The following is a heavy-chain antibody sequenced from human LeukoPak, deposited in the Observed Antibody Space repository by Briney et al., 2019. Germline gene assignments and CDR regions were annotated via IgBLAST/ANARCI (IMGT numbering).Heavy chain of an antibody. D-gene: IGHD2-15*01. V-gene: IGHV3-23*01. CDR3: AREDQPRGTFDY. Sequence: GGSLRLSCAASGFTFSSYAMSWVRQAPGKGLEWVSAISGSGGSTYYADSVKGRFTISRDNAKNSLYLQMNSLRAEDTALYYCAREDQPRGTFDYWGQGILVTVSS. CDR1: GFTFSSYA. J-gene: IGHJ4*02. CDR2: ISGSGGST.